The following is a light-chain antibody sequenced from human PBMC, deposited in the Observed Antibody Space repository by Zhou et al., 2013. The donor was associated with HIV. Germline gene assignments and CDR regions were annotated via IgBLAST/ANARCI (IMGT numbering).Light chain of an antibody. J-gene: IGKJ4*01. CDR3: QQYGSSPNT. V-gene: IGKV1-5*03. Sequence: DIQMTQSPSTLSASVGDRVTITCRASQSISNWLVWYQQKPGKAPKLLIYKASSLESGVPSRFSGSGSGTEFTLTISSLQPDDFAVYYCQQYGSSPNTFGGGTKVEIK. CDR1: QSISNW. CDR2: KAS.